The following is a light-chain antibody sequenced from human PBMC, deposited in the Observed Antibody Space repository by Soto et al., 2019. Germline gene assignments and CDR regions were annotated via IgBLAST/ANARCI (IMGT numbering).Light chain of an antibody. CDR2: DVS. CDR1: SSDVGGYNY. J-gene: IGLJ1*01. V-gene: IGLV2-14*03. CDR3: SSYTTSNTRQIV. Sequence: QSALTQPASVSCSPGQSITISCPGTSSDVGGYNYVSWYQHHPGKAPKLMIYDVSNRPSGVSNRFSGSKSGNTASLTISGLQPEDEADYYCSSYTTSNTRQIVFGTGTKVTVL.